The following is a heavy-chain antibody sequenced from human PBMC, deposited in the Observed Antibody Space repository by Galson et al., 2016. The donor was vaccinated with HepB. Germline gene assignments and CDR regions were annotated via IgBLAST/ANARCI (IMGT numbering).Heavy chain of an antibody. CDR3: ARGIFGVVIPLNWFDP. V-gene: IGHV4-34*01. J-gene: IGHJ5*02. CDR2: INHSGST. D-gene: IGHD3-3*01. CDR1: GGSFSGYY. Sequence: LSLTCAVYGGSFSGYYWSWIRQPPGKGLEWIGEINHSGSTNYNPSLKSRVTISVDTSKNQFSLKLSSVTAADTAVYYCARGIFGVVIPLNWFDPWGQGTLVTVSS.